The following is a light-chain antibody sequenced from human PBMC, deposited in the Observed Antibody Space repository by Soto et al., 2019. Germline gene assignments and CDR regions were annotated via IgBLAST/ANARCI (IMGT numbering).Light chain of an antibody. J-gene: IGKJ1*01. CDR3: QDYGTSWT. CDR2: DAS. Sequence: EMLMTQSPATLSVSPGERVSLSCWASQSVTNKLAWYQQRPGQPPRLLLYDASTRATGIPDRFSGSGSGTDFTLTINRLEPEDFAVYYCQDYGTSWTFGQGTKVDI. V-gene: IGKV3-20*01. CDR1: QSVTNK.